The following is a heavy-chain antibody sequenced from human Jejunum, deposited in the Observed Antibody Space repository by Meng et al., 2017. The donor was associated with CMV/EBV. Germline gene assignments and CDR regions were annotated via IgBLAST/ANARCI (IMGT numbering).Heavy chain of an antibody. V-gene: IGHV4-30-4*01. CDR1: GDSISSDGYY. CDR2: IHHSGTT. Sequence: VQLQESGPGLVEPSQTLSLTCTVSGDSISSDGYYWAWIRQPPGKGLEWIGYIHHSGTTYYNPSLKSRLTISVDTSKNKFSLKVSSVSVADTAVYYCARDHTGYGNLGYWGQGTLVTVSS. D-gene: IGHD5-12*01. CDR3: ARDHTGYGNLGY. J-gene: IGHJ4*02.